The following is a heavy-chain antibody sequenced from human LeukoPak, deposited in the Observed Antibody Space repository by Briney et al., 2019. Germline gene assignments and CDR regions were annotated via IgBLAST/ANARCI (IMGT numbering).Heavy chain of an antibody. CDR1: GGSISSGGYS. Sequence: SETLSLTCAVSGGSISSGGYSWSRIRQPPGKGLEWIGYIYHSGSTYYNPSLKSRVTISVDRSKNQFSLKLSSVTAADTAVYYCARIVVVAATAVRWFDPWGQGTLVTVSS. V-gene: IGHV4-30-2*01. J-gene: IGHJ5*02. D-gene: IGHD2-15*01. CDR3: ARIVVVAATAVRWFDP. CDR2: IYHSGST.